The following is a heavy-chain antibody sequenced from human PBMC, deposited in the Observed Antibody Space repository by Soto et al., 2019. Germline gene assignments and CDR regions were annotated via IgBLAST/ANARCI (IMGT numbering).Heavy chain of an antibody. CDR1: GFSLSTSGVG. V-gene: IGHV2-5*02. D-gene: IGHD6-19*01. CDR3: AHPPPGEGSGWYRS. Sequence: SGPTLVKPTQTLTLTCTFSGFSLSTSGVGVGWIRQPPGKALEWLALIYWDDDRRYNPSLKRRLTITKDTSKNQVVLKMTNMDPVDTATYYCAHPPPGEGSGWYRSWGPGTLVTVSS. CDR2: IYWDDDR. J-gene: IGHJ5*02.